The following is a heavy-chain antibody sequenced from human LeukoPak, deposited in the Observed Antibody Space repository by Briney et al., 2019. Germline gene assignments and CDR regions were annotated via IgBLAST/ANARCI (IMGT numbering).Heavy chain of an antibody. J-gene: IGHJ3*02. CDR2: IVVGSGNT. Sequence: ASVKVSCKASGFTFTKSSMQWVRQARGQRLEWIGWIVVGSGNTNYAQKLQERVTITRDMSTSTAYMELSSLRSEDTAVYYCAADPGYCSGGSCFLKYTFDIWGQGTMVTVSS. CDR1: GFTFTKSS. D-gene: IGHD2-15*01. V-gene: IGHV1-58*02. CDR3: AADPGYCSGGSCFLKYTFDI.